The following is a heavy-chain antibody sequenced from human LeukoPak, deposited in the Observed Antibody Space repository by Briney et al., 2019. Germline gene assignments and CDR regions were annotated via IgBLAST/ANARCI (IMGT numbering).Heavy chain of an antibody. J-gene: IGHJ4*02. V-gene: IGHV4-59*08. CDR2: IYYSGTT. CDR3: ARHHDGGPKLRLDF. D-gene: IGHD2-15*01. CDR1: GGSISSYY. Sequence: SETLSLTCTVSGGSISSYYWSCIRQPPGKGLEYIGYIYYSGTTNYSPSLKSRVTISVDTSKNQFSLKLSSVTAADTAVYYCARHHDGGPKLRLDFWGLGVLVTVSS.